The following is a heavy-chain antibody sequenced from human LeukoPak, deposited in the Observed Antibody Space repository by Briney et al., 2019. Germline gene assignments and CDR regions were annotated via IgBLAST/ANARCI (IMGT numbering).Heavy chain of an antibody. CDR1: QFTFSNYW. D-gene: IGHD2/OR15-2a*01. V-gene: IGHV3-7*01. CDR2: IKQDGSQE. CDR3: ARGQTTFEV. J-gene: IGHJ4*02. Sequence: TGGTLRLSCAASQFTFSNYWMSWVREAPGQGLEWVAHIKQDGSQEQYVGSVKGRFTISRDNAKNSLYLQMSGLRVEDTAVYYCARGQTTFEVWGQGTLVTVSS.